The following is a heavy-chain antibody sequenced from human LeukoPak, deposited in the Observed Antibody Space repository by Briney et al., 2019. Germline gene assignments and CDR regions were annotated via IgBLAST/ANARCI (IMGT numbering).Heavy chain of an antibody. CDR1: GGSISSGSYY. Sequence: SQTLSLTCTVSGGSISSGSYYWSWIRQPAGKGLEWIGRIYTSGSTSYNPSLKSRVTILVDTSKNQFSLKLSSVTAADTAVYYCARVRSYYGSVTGKSYYFDYWGQGTLVTVSS. CDR2: IYTSGST. CDR3: ARVRSYYGSVTGKSYYFDY. V-gene: IGHV4-61*02. D-gene: IGHD3-10*01. J-gene: IGHJ4*02.